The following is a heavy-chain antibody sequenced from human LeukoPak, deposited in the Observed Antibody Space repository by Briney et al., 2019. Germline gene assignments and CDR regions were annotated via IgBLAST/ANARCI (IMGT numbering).Heavy chain of an antibody. V-gene: IGHV4-59*08. CDR2: IYYSGSI. CDR1: GGSINSYY. CDR3: ARAYSSSWYGEYYFDY. J-gene: IGHJ4*02. D-gene: IGHD6-13*01. Sequence: SETLSLTCTVPGGSINSYYWSWIRQPPGKGLEWIGYIYYSGSINYNPSLKSRVTISVDTSKNQFSLKLSSVTAADTAVYYCARAYSSSWYGEYYFDYWGQGTLVTVSS.